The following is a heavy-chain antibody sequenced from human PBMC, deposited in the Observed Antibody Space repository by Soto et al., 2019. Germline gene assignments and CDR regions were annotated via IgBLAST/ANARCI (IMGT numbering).Heavy chain of an antibody. V-gene: IGHV3-66*01. Sequence: EVQLVESGGGLVQPGGSLRLSCAVSGFTVSSNYMSWVRQAPGKGLEWVSIFYTGGSTYYSDSVKGRFTISRDNFKNTLYLQMNSLREEDTAVYYCVSYDFWSGYSDYWGQGTRVTVSS. D-gene: IGHD3-3*01. CDR1: GFTVSSNY. J-gene: IGHJ4*02. CDR2: FYTGGST. CDR3: VSYDFWSGYSDY.